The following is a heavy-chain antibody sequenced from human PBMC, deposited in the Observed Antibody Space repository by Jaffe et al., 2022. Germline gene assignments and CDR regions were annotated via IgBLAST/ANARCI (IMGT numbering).Heavy chain of an antibody. Sequence: QLQLQESGPGLVKPSETLSLTCTVSGGSISSSSYYWGWIRQPPGKGLEWIGSIYYSGGTYYNPSLKSRVTISVDTSKNHFSLMLSSVTAADTAVYYCARGTTVTTGYYYYYYMDVWGKGTTVTVSS. CDR1: GGSISSSSYY. CDR3: ARGTTVTTGYYYYYYMDV. D-gene: IGHD4-17*01. V-gene: IGHV4-39*02. CDR2: IYYSGGT. J-gene: IGHJ6*03.